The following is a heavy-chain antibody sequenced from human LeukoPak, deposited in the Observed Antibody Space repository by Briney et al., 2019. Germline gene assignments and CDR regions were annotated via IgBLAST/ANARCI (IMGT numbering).Heavy chain of an antibody. CDR1: GYTFTSNY. CDR3: ARVKNRVGWNSYGWTKPFDY. Sequence: ASVKVSCKASGYTFTSNYIHWVRQAPGQGLEWMGMIYPRDGSTSYAQKFQGRVTVTRDTSTSTVHMELSGLRSEDTAVYYCARVKNRVGWNSYGWTKPFDYWGQGTLVTVSS. V-gene: IGHV1-46*01. CDR2: IYPRDGST. J-gene: IGHJ4*02. D-gene: IGHD5-18*01.